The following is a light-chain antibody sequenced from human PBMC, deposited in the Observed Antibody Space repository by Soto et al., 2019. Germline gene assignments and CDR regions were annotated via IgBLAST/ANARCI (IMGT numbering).Light chain of an antibody. CDR1: QSISSY. Sequence: DIQMTQSPSSLSASVGDRVTSTCRASQSISSYLNWYQQKPGKAPKVLIYAASSLQSGVPSRVSGSGSGTDFTLTISSLQPEDFATYYCQQSYSTPYTFGQGTKLEL. V-gene: IGKV1-39*01. J-gene: IGKJ2*01. CDR3: QQSYSTPYT. CDR2: AAS.